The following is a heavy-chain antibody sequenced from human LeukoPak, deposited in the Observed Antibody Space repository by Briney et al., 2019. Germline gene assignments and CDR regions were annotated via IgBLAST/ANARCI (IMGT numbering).Heavy chain of an antibody. CDR3: ARCIGSGYSSSCPFDY. CDR2: ISYDGSNK. J-gene: IGHJ4*02. D-gene: IGHD6-13*01. Sequence: PGGSLRLSCAASGFTFSSYAMHWVRQAPGKGLEWVAVISYDGSNKYYADSVKGRFTISRDNSKNTLYLQMNSLRAEDTAMYYCARCIGSGYSSSCPFDYWGQGTLVTVSS. CDR1: GFTFSSYA. V-gene: IGHV3-30-3*01.